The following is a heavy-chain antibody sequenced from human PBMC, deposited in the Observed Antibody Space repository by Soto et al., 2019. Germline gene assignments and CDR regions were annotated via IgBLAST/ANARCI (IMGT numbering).Heavy chain of an antibody. D-gene: IGHD2-2*01. J-gene: IGHJ4*02. CDR3: AREGYQLPHY. Sequence: AAVNVSFTASGYRFPSYYMHSVRQAPGQGLEWMGIINPSGGSTSYAQKFQGTVTMTWDTPTSTVYMELNSLRSEDTDVYYCAREGYQLPHYWGQGTLVTVSS. CDR2: INPSGGST. CDR1: GYRFPSYY. V-gene: IGHV1-46*01.